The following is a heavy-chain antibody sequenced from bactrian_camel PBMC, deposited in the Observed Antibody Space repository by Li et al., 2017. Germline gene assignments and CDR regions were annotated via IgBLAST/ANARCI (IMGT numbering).Heavy chain of an antibody. D-gene: IGHD3*01. V-gene: IGHV3S68*01. Sequence: VQLVESGGGSVQAGGSLRLSCAASGRTYASTWMAWFRQAPGKEREGVAAINSGNNGAARYEDSVKGRFTISKENAKNTLYLQMNSLKPGDTGMYYCAAKARGAHCNIGIRWQNNYWGQGTQVTVS. CDR3: AAKARGAHCNIGIRWQNNY. J-gene: IGHJ4*01. CDR2: INSGNNGAA. CDR1: GRTYASTW.